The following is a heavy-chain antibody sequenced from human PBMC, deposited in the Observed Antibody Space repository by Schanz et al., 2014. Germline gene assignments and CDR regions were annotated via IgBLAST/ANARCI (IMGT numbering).Heavy chain of an antibody. CDR1: GGSVSSNSYH. J-gene: IGHJ6*03. D-gene: IGHD1-1*01. Sequence: QLQLQESGPRLVKSSETLSLICTVSGGSVSSNSYHWGWIRQPPGKGLEWIGEINHSANTTYNPSLKSRVTISVDSSKNQFSLMLNSVTAADTAVYYCARDHVATTDYDYFFYYLDVWATGITVIVSS. V-gene: IGHV4-39*07. CDR3: ARDHVATTDYDYFFYYLDV. CDR2: INHSANT.